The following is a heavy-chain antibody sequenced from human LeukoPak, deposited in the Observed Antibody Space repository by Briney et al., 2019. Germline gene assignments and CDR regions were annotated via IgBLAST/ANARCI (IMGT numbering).Heavy chain of an antibody. V-gene: IGHV4-4*07. CDR2: MDTGGDT. CDR3: AKERRHFYRESTGFYPTGFYVDN. Sequence: SETLSLTCTVSSDSISGYSWNWIRQPAGKGLEWIGRMDTGGDTNFIPSLKSRLTMSADTSKNQLSLKLTSVTAADTAVYYCAKERRHFYRESTGFYPTGFYVDNWGRGILVTVSS. CDR1: SDSISGYS. J-gene: IGHJ4*02. D-gene: IGHD3-9*01.